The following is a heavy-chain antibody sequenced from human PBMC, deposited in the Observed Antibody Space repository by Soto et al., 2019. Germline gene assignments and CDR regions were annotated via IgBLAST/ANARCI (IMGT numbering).Heavy chain of an antibody. V-gene: IGHV3-21*01. J-gene: IGHJ6*02. D-gene: IGHD2-15*01. CDR1: GFTFSSS. Sequence: EVHLVESGGGLVKPGGSLRLSCAVSGFTFSSSMNWVRQAPGKGPEWVSSISPSTSHIYYADSVKGRFTISRDNAKNSLFLQMNSLRAEDTAVYYCSGCSGGACHQNYGMDVWGQGTTVTVSS. CDR2: ISPSTSHI. CDR3: SGCSGGACHQNYGMDV.